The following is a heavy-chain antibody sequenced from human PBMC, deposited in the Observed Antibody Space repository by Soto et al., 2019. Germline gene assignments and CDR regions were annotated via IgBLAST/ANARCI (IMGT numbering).Heavy chain of an antibody. J-gene: IGHJ5*02. CDR2: ISSNSAYI. D-gene: IGHD6-13*01. CDR3: TRDASRDSSARGWFDP. Sequence: EGSLRLSCAASGFTFRRFTMNWVRQAPRKGLEWGSTISSNSAYIYYTDALRDRFTISRDNAKNSLHLQMNSLRTEDTAVYYCTRDASRDSSARGWFDPWGPGTLVTVSS. V-gene: IGHV3-21*01. CDR1: GFTFRRFT.